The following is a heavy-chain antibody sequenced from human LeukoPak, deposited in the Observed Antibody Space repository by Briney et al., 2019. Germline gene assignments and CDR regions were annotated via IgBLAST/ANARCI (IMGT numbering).Heavy chain of an antibody. D-gene: IGHD2-21*02. CDR3: VRHVWVTSLPDYFDS. CDR2: VHDSEFS. Sequence: SETLSLTCDVSGDSMRSNNYAWGWVRQAPGKGLEWVATVHDSEFSSSNPSLKSRVSISMDTSKRQFSLRLPSVAASDTATYYCVRHVWVTSLPDYFDSWGQGTQVTVPS. CDR1: GDSMRSNNYA. J-gene: IGHJ4*02. V-gene: IGHV4-39*01.